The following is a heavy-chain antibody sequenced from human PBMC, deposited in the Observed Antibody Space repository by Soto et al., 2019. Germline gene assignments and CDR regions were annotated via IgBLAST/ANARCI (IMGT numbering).Heavy chain of an antibody. J-gene: IGHJ5*02. D-gene: IGHD2-2*01. CDR3: VVVPAAIHSHNWFDP. V-gene: IGHV3-30-3*01. CDR1: GFTFSSYA. Sequence: PVGSLRLSCAASGFTFSSYAMHWVRQAPGKGLEWVAVISYDGSNKYYADSVKGRFTISRDNSKNTLYLQMNSLRAEDTAVYYCVVVPAAIHSHNWFDPWGQGTLVTVSS. CDR2: ISYDGSNK.